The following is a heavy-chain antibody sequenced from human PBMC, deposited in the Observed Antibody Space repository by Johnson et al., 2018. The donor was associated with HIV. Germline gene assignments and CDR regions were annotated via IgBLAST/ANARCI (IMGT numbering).Heavy chain of an antibody. V-gene: IGHV3-9*01. CDR1: GFTFDDYA. Sequence: VQPVESGGGLVQPGRSLRLSCAASGFTFDDYAMHWVRQAPGTGLEWVSGISWNSGSIGYADSVKGRFTISRDNAKNSLNLQMNSLRAEDTALYYCAGATSAFDIWGQGTMVTVSS. J-gene: IGHJ3*02. CDR2: ISWNSGSI. CDR3: AGATSAFDI.